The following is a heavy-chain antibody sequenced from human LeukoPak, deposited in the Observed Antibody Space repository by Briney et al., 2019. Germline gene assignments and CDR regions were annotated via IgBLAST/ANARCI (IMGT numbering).Heavy chain of an antibody. D-gene: IGHD3-22*01. CDR2: ISGSGGST. CDR1: GFTFSSYA. Sequence: GGSLRLSCAASGFTFSSYAMSWVRQAPGKGLEWVSAISGSGGSTYYADSVKGRFTISRDNSKTTLYLQMNSLRAEDTAVYYCAKSNSHYYDSSGYYSWGQGTLVTVSS. CDR3: AKSNSHYYDSSGYYS. V-gene: IGHV3-23*01. J-gene: IGHJ4*02.